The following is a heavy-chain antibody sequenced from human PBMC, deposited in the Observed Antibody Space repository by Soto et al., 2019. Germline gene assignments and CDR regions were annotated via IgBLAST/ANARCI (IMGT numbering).Heavy chain of an antibody. V-gene: IGHV4-59*01. CDR2: IYYSGST. J-gene: IGHJ6*03. CDR1: GGSISSYY. Sequence: SETLSLTCTVSGGSISSYYWSWIRQPPGKGLEWIGYIYYSGSTNYNPSLKSRVTISVDTSKNQFSLKLSSVTAADTAVYYCARALYCSGGSYYSDYYYYYMDVWGKGTTVTVSS. D-gene: IGHD2-15*01. CDR3: ARALYCSGGSYYSDYYYYYMDV.